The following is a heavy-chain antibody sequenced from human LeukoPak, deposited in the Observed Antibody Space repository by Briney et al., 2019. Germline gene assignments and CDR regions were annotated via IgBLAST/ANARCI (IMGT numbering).Heavy chain of an antibody. V-gene: IGHV3-30*02. D-gene: IGHD3-22*01. CDR3: ANLDSSGYSVFDY. CDR2: IRYDGSNK. CDR1: GFTFSSYG. J-gene: IGHJ4*02. Sequence: GGSLRLSCAASGFTFSSYGMHWVRQAPGKGLEWVAFIRYDGSNKYYADSVKGRFTISRDNSKNTLYLQMNSLRAEDTAVYYCANLDSSGYSVFDYWGQGTLVTVSS.